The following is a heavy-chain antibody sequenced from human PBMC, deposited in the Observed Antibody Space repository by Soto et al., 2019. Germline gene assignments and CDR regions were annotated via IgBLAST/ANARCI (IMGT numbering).Heavy chain of an antibody. CDR1: GYSFTSYW. J-gene: IGHJ6*02. CDR3: ARFSSSVVSNYYYYGMDV. D-gene: IGHD2-15*01. Sequence: GESLKISCKGSGYSFTSYWISWVRQMPGEGLEWMGRIDPSDSYTNYSPSFQGHVTISADKSISTAYLQWSILKASDTAMYYCARFSSSVVSNYYYYGMDVWGQGTTVTVSS. V-gene: IGHV5-10-1*01. CDR2: IDPSDSYT.